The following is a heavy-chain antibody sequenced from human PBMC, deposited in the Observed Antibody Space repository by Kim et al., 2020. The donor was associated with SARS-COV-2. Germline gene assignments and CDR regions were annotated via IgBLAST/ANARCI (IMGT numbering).Heavy chain of an antibody. D-gene: IGHD3-10*01. Sequence: YVDAVKGRFTTTRDNAKNSRYLKMSSLRTEDTAIYYCAARDTVQVPGGIWGQGTLVTVSS. J-gene: IGHJ4*02. CDR3: AARDTVQVPGGI. V-gene: IGHV3-21*06.